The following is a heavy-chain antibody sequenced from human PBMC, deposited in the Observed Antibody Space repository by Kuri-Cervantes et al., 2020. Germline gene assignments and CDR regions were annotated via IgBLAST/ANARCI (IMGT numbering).Heavy chain of an antibody. CDR1: GGTFSSYA. V-gene: IGHV1-69*05. CDR2: IIPIFGTA. D-gene: IGHD6-19*01. Sequence: SVKVSCKASGGTFSSYAISWVRQAPGQGLEWMGGIIPIFGTANYAQKFQGRVTMTTDTSTSTAYMELRSLRSDDTAVYYCARVRGSGCHHGWGQGTLVTVSS. CDR3: ARVRGSGCHHG. J-gene: IGHJ4*02.